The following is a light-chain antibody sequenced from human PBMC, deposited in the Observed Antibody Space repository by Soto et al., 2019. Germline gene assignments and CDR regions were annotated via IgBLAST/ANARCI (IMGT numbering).Light chain of an antibody. CDR1: SSDVGHSIF. CDR3: YSFAGSYTWV. Sequence: QSALTQPRSVSGSPGQSVTISCTGTSSDVGHSIFVSWYQQHPGKAPKLMVYDVNKRPSGVPDRFSGSKSGNTASLTISGLQAEDEADYYCYSFAGSYTWVFGGGTKLTVL. V-gene: IGLV2-11*01. CDR2: DVN. J-gene: IGLJ3*02.